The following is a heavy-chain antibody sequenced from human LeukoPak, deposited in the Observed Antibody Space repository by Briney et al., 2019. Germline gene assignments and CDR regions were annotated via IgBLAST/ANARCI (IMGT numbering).Heavy chain of an antibody. CDR2: IIPIFGTA. CDR3: ARVLDYYYGSGPDWFDP. Sequence: SVKVSCKASGGTFSSCAISWVRQAPGQGLEWMGRIIPIFGTANYAQKFQGRVTITTDESTSTAYMELSSLRSEDTAVYYCARVLDYYYGSGPDWFDPWGQGTLVTVSS. J-gene: IGHJ5*02. V-gene: IGHV1-69*05. CDR1: GGTFSSCA. D-gene: IGHD3-10*01.